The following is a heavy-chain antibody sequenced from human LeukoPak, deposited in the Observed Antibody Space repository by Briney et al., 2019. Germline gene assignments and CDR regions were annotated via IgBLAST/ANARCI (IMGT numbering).Heavy chain of an antibody. CDR1: GGSISSSSYY. D-gene: IGHD6-13*01. CDR2: IYYSGST. Sequence: LETLSLTCTVSGGSISSSSYYWGWIRQPPGKGLEWIGSIYYSGSTYYNPSLKSRVTISVDTSKNQFSLKLSSVTAADTAVYYCARVSSSWYQDWYFDLWGRGTLVTVPS. J-gene: IGHJ2*01. V-gene: IGHV4-39*01. CDR3: ARVSSSWYQDWYFDL.